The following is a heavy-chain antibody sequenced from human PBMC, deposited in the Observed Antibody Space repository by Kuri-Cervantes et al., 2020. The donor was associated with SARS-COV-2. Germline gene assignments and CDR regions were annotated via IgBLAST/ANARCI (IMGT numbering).Heavy chain of an antibody. V-gene: IGHV1-18*01. Sequence: ASVKVSCKASGGTFSSYAISWVRQAPGQGLEWMGWISAYNGNTNYAQKLQGRVTMTTDTSASTAYMELRSLRSDDTAVYYCAGGYLFDYWGQGTLVTVSS. CDR3: AGGYLFDY. CDR2: ISAYNGNT. CDR1: GGTFSSYA. D-gene: IGHD3-16*02. J-gene: IGHJ4*02.